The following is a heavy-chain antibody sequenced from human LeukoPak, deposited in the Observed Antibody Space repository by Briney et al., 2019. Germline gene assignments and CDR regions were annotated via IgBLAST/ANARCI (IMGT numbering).Heavy chain of an antibody. CDR3: ARHGWHAWYFDL. V-gene: IGHV4-34*01. D-gene: IGHD6-19*01. CDR1: GESSSGYS. Sequence: PSETLSLTCVVYGESSSGYSWSWIRQPPGKGLEWIGEINQRRNTNYNPSLKSRVTISIDTSKNQFSLKLNSVTAADTAVYYCARHGWHAWYFDLWGRGTLVTVSS. CDR2: INQRRNT. J-gene: IGHJ2*01.